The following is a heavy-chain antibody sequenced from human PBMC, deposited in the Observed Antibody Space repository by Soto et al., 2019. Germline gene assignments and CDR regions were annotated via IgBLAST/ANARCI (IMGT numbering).Heavy chain of an antibody. Sequence: SXRLSYVGSGFTFSSYSMNWVRQAPGKGLEWVSSISSSSSYIYYADSVKGRFTISRDNAKNSLYLQMNSLRAEDTAVYYCARDDLYGDDAFDIWGQGTMVTVSS. CDR2: ISSSSSYI. J-gene: IGHJ3*02. D-gene: IGHD3-10*01. CDR3: ARDDLYGDDAFDI. V-gene: IGHV3-21*01. CDR1: GFTFSSYS.